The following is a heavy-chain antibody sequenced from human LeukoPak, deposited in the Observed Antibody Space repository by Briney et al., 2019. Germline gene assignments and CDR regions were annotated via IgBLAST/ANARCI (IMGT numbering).Heavy chain of an antibody. CDR3: ARGDFWSGYYLDY. Sequence: ASVKVSCKASGYRFSGYYMHWVRQAPGQGLEWMGWINPHSGGTTYARNFQGRVTMTRDTSISTAYMELSRLRSDDTAVYYCARGDFWSGYYLDYWGQGTLVTVSS. V-gene: IGHV1-2*02. J-gene: IGHJ4*02. CDR2: INPHSGGT. CDR1: GYRFSGYY. D-gene: IGHD3-3*01.